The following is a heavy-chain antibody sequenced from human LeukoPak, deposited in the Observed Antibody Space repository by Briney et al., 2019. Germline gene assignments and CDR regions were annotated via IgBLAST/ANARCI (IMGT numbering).Heavy chain of an antibody. Sequence: GAAVKVSFKSSGYSFSFYCIHLVRQAPGQGLEWVWWINTNNGGTNYARKFQARVTMNRDTSISTTYMELRRVRSDETAVSYCASPPYYFASSGHYDYWGQGTLVTVSS. CDR3: ASPPYYFASSGHYDY. V-gene: IGHV1-2*02. J-gene: IGHJ4*02. CDR2: INTNNGGT. CDR1: GYSFSFYC. D-gene: IGHD3-22*01.